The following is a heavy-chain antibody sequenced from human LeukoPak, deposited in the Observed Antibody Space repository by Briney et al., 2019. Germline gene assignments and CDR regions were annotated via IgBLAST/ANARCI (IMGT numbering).Heavy chain of an antibody. J-gene: IGHJ4*02. CDR2: ISSSCSYI. Sequence: GGSLRLSCAASGFTFSSYSMNWVRQAPGKGLEWVSSISSSCSYIYYADSVKGRFTISRDNAKNSLYLQMNSLRAEDTAVYYCAKDFQFMHSYGLFDYWGQGTLVTVSS. D-gene: IGHD5-18*01. CDR1: GFTFSSYS. V-gene: IGHV3-21*04. CDR3: AKDFQFMHSYGLFDY.